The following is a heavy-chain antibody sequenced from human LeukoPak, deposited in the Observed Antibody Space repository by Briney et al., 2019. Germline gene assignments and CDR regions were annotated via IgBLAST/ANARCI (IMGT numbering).Heavy chain of an antibody. CDR1: GGSISSGSYY. V-gene: IGHV4-61*02. J-gene: IGHJ6*03. D-gene: IGHD6-6*01. Sequence: SQTLSLTCTVSGGSISSGSYYWSWIRQPAGKGLERIGRIYTSGSTNYNPSLKSRVTISVDTSKNQFSLKLSSVTAADTAVYYCARDKPEYSSSPYYYYMDVWGKGTTVTVSS. CDR3: ARDKPEYSSSPYYYYMDV. CDR2: IYTSGST.